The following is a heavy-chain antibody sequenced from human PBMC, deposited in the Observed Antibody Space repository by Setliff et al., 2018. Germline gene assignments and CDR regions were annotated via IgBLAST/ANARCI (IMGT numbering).Heavy chain of an antibody. D-gene: IGHD2-15*01. CDR2: IYYSGNT. J-gene: IGHJ5*02. CDR1: GGPISTYY. V-gene: IGHV4-59*06. Sequence: SETLSLTCTVSGGPISTYYWSWIRQLPGKGLEWIAYIYYSGNTYYNPSLKSRVTISVDTSKNQFSLKVNSVTAADTAVYYCARGHCSSGECPNYFDPWGQGTQVTVSS. CDR3: ARGHCSSGECPNYFDP.